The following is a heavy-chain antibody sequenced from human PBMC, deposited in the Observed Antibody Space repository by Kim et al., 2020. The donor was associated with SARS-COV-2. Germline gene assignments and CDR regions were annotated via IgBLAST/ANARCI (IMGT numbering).Heavy chain of an antibody. D-gene: IGHD3-22*01. V-gene: IGHV3-7*03. J-gene: IGHJ3*02. CDR3: ARDLWLFRHAFDI. CDR2: IKQDGSEK. CDR1: GFTFSSYW. Sequence: GGSLRLSCAASGFTFSSYWMSWVRQAPGKGLEWVANIKQDGSEKYYVDSVKGRFTISRDNAKNSLYLQMNSLRAEDTAVYYCARDLWLFRHAFDIWGQGTMVTVSS.